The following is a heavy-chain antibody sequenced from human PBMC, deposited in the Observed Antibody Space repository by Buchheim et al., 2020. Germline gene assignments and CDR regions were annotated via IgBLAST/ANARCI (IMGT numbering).Heavy chain of an antibody. CDR3: ARPGGFSFLNWFDP. CDR1: GGSISSSSYY. CDR2: ISYSGST. V-gene: IGHV4-39*01. D-gene: IGHD2/OR15-2a*01. J-gene: IGHJ5*02. Sequence: QLQLQESGPGLVKPSETLSLTCTVSGGSISSSSYYWGWIRQTPGKGLEWIAGISYSGSTYYNPSLKSLVTISVDTSKNQFLLKLNSVTAADTAVYYCARPGGFSFLNWFDPWGRGTL.